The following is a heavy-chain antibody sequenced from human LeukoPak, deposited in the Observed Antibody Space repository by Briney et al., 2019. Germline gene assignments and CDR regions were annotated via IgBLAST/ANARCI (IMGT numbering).Heavy chain of an antibody. CDR3: ARGAVTTNPSNFDY. V-gene: IGHV4-34*01. Sequence: SETLSLTCAVYGGSFSGYYWSWIRQPPGKGLEWIGEINHSGSTNYNPSLKSRVTISVDTSKNQFSLKLTSVTAADTAVYFCARGAVTTNPSNFDYWGQGTLATVSS. D-gene: IGHD5-12*01. CDR1: GGSFSGYY. CDR2: INHSGST. J-gene: IGHJ4*02.